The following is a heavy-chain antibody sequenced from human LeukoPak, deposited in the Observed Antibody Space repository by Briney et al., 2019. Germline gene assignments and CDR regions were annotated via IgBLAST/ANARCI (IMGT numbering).Heavy chain of an antibody. J-gene: IGHJ6*02. Sequence: SVKVSCKPSGGTFSSYAISWVRQAPGQGLAWMGRIIPILGIANYAQNFQGRVTITADNSTSTAYMELSSLRSEATAVYYCARTPGYCSSTSCYGNYYYGMDVWGQGTTVTVSS. V-gene: IGHV1-69*04. CDR2: IIPILGIA. CDR3: ARTPGYCSSTSCYGNYYYGMDV. CDR1: GGTFSSYA. D-gene: IGHD2-2*01.